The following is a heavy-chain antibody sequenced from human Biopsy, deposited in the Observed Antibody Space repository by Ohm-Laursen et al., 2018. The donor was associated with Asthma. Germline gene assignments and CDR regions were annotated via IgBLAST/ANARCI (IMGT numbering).Heavy chain of an antibody. CDR2: INHSGST. J-gene: IGHJ5*02. CDR1: GGSFSGYY. D-gene: IGHD2-2*01. CDR3: AGAGQCSSTSCYNPGWFDP. V-gene: IGHV4-34*01. Sequence: SETLSLTCIVYGGSFSGYYWSWIRQPPGKGLEWIGEINHSGSTNYNPSLKSRVAISVDTSKNQFSLKLSSVTAADTAVYYCAGAGQCSSTSCYNPGWFDPWGQGTLVTVSS.